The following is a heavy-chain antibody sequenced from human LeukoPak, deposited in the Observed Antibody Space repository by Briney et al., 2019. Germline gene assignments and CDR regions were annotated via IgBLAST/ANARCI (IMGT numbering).Heavy chain of an antibody. J-gene: IGHJ4*02. CDR1: GLPFSLYG. V-gene: IGHV3-30*02. D-gene: IGHD3-10*01. Sequence: GGSLRLSCAASGLPFSLYGMFWVRQAPGKGPEWVAYIRFDGGKEHYAESVKGRFTISRDNSKNTLYLQMNSLRTEDTAIYYCAKKRAGDYGPFDYWGQGTLVTVSS. CDR2: IRFDGGKE. CDR3: AKKRAGDYGPFDY.